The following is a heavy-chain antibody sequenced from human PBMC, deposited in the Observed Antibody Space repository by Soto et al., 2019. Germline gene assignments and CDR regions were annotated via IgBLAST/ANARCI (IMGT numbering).Heavy chain of an antibody. D-gene: IGHD3-10*01. CDR1: GFTFSSYA. Sequence: GGSLRLSCAASGFTFSSYAMSWVRQAPGKGLEWVSAISGSGGRTYYADSVKGRFTISRDNPKNTLYLQMNSLRAEDTAVYYCAKLYYYGSGSYPPNAFDIWGQGTMVTVSS. CDR2: ISGSGGRT. CDR3: AKLYYYGSGSYPPNAFDI. J-gene: IGHJ3*02. V-gene: IGHV3-23*01.